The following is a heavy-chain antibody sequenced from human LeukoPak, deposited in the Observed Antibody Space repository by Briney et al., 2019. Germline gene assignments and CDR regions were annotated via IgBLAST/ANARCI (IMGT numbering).Heavy chain of an antibody. Sequence: SETLSLACTVSGYSISIGYYWGWIRQPPGKGLEWIGYIYYSGSTNYNPSLKSRVTISVDTSKNQFSLKLSSVTAADTAVYYCARVSWDTAMVMNYFDYWGQGTLVTVSS. CDR1: GYSISIGYY. CDR3: ARVSWDTAMVMNYFDY. D-gene: IGHD5-18*01. V-gene: IGHV4-61*01. J-gene: IGHJ4*02. CDR2: IYYSGST.